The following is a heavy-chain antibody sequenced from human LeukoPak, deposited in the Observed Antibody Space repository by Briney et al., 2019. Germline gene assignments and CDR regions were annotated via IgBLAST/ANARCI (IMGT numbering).Heavy chain of an antibody. CDR2: IKSKTDGGTT. CDR1: GFTFSSYA. D-gene: IGHD7-27*01. J-gene: IGHJ5*02. CDR3: TAQISGAFDP. V-gene: IGHV3-15*01. Sequence: PGGSLRLSCAASGFTFSSYAMSWVRQAPGKGLEWVGRIKSKTDGGTTDYAAPVKGRFTISRDDSKNTLYLQMNSLKTEDTAVYYCTAQISGAFDPWGQGTLVTVSS.